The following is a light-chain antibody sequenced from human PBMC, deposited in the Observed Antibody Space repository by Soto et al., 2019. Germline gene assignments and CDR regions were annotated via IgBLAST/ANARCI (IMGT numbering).Light chain of an antibody. J-gene: IGLJ1*01. CDR2: EGI. CDR3: CSYVGATTYV. V-gene: IGLV2-23*01. CDR1: SSTVGGFNV. Sequence: QSVLTQPASVSGSPGQSITISCTGTSSTVGGFNVVSWYQQHPGKAPKVIIYEGIKRPSGVSIRFSGSNSGSTASLTISGLQAEDEADYYCCSYVGATTYVFGTGTKVTVL.